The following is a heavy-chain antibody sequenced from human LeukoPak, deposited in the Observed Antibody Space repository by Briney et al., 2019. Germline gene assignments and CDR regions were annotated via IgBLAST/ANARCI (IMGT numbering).Heavy chain of an antibody. J-gene: IGHJ3*02. CDR2: IKPFSGVT. CDR3: ARDHDGAFLDI. Sequence: GASVKVSCKASGYTFTDYYIQWVRQAPGQGLEWMGWIKPFSGVTNYAQKFLGRVTMTRDTSISTAYMEVTRLNSDDTAVYYCARDHDGAFLDIWGQGTMVTVSS. CDR1: GYTFTDYY. D-gene: IGHD1-1*01. V-gene: IGHV1-2*02.